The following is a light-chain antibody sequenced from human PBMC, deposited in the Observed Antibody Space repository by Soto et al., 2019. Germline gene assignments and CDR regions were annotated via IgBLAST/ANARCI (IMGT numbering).Light chain of an antibody. V-gene: IGKV1-5*01. CDR2: DAS. CDR3: QQYNSYWT. J-gene: IGKJ1*01. Sequence: IQMTQSTRFLSASVGDRVTITCRASQNIRTYLTWYQQKPGKAPKLLIYDASSLESGVPSRFSGSGSGTEFTLTISSLQPDDFATYYCQQYNSYWTFGQGTKVDIK. CDR1: QNIRTY.